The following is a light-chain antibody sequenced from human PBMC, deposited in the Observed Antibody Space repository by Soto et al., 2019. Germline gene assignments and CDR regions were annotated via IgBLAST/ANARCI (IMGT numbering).Light chain of an antibody. V-gene: IGKV4-1*01. Sequence: DIVMTQSPGSLAVSLGERATINCKSSQTVLYSSNNKNYLAWYQQKPGQPPKLLIYWASTRESGVPDRFSGSGSGTDFTLTINNLQAEDVAVYYCHQYYRTPYTFGQGTKLELK. J-gene: IGKJ2*01. CDR2: WAS. CDR3: HQYYRTPYT. CDR1: QTVLYSSNNKNY.